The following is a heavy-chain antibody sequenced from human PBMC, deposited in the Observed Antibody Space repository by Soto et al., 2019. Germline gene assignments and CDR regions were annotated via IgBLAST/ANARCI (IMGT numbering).Heavy chain of an antibody. D-gene: IGHD6-19*01. CDR2: ISAYNGNT. CDR3: ARDWLGDTHHYYYYYGMDV. CDR1: GYTFTSYG. V-gene: IGHV1-18*01. J-gene: IGHJ6*02. Sequence: GASVKVSCKASGYTFTSYGISWVRHAPGQGLDWMGWISAYNGNTNYAQKLQGRVTMTTDTSTSTAYMELRSLRSDDTAVYYCARDWLGDTHHYYYYYGMDVWGQGTTVTVSS.